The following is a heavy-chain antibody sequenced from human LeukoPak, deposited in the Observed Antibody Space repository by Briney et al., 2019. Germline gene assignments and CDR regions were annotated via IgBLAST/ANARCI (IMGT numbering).Heavy chain of an antibody. Sequence: GASVKVSCKASGYTFTSYYMHWVRQAPGQGLEWMGIINPSGGSTSYAQKFQGRVTMTRDTSTSTVYMELSSLRSEDTAVYYCARVRAAAGTREVDYFDYWGQGTLVTVSS. CDR1: GYTFTSYY. D-gene: IGHD6-13*01. J-gene: IGHJ4*02. CDR3: ARVRAAAGTREVDYFDY. CDR2: INPSGGST. V-gene: IGHV1-46*01.